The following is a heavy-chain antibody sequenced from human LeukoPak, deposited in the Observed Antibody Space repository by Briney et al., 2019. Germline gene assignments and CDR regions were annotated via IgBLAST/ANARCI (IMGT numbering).Heavy chain of an antibody. CDR2: MNSDGSSS. V-gene: IGHV3-74*01. J-gene: IGHJ4*02. CDR3: ARELSRRGYSYGFDY. CDR1: GFTFSTHW. Sequence: GGSLRLSCAASGFTFSTHWMHWARQAPGKGLEWVSRMNSDGSSSSYADSVKGRFTISRDNAKNSLYLQMNSLRVGDTAVYYCARELSRRGYSYGFDYWGQGILVTVSS. D-gene: IGHD5-18*01.